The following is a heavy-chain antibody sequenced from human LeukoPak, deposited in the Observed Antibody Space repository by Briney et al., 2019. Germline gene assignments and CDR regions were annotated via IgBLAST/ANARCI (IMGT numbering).Heavy chain of an antibody. V-gene: IGHV4-38-2*02. CDR3: ARHGTYYYGSGSYFPPSHFDY. Sequence: SETLSLTCTVSGYSISSGYYWGWIRQPPGKGLEWIGNIDHSGSTYYNPSLKSRVTISVDTSKNQFSLKLSSVTAADTAVYYCARHGTYYYGSGSYFPPSHFDYWGQGTLVTVSS. D-gene: IGHD3-10*01. CDR1: GYSISSGYY. CDR2: IDHSGST. J-gene: IGHJ4*02.